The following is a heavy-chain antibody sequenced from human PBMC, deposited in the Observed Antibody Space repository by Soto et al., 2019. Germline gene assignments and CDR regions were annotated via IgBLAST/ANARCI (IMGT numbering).Heavy chain of an antibody. CDR2: IIPLFGTT. CDR3: ARRLDDCADDDFDV. CDR1: GGTFSTYT. V-gene: IGHV1-69*18. D-gene: IGHD2-21*01. J-gene: IGHJ3*01. Sequence: QVHLVQSGAEVRKPGSSVKVSCKTSGGTFSTYTIYWVRQAPGQGLEWMGRIIPLFGTTKYAQNFQERVTITAEESTSTAYMELSSLRAEDTAVYYWARRLDDCADDDFDVWGEGTAVTVSA.